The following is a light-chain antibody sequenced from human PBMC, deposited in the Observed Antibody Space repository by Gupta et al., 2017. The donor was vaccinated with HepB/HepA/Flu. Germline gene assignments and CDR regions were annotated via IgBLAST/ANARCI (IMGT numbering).Light chain of an antibody. CDR2: DVS. V-gene: IGLV2-14*03. J-gene: IGLJ3*02. CDR1: SSDVGGYNF. Sequence: QSALTQPAPASGSPGQSITISCTGTSSDVGGYNFVSWYQQHPGKAPKFMIYDVSTRPSGVSNRFSGSKSGNTASLTISGLQAEDEADYYCSSYTSSSTWVFGGGTKLTVL. CDR3: SSYTSSSTWV.